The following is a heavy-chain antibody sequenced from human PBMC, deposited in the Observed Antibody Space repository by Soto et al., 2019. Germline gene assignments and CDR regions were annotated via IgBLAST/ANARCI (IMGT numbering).Heavy chain of an antibody. CDR3: ATDPDSSAYYGMDV. CDR1: GFTFSDYY. CDR2: ITSGGSR. V-gene: IGHV3-11*01. D-gene: IGHD4-4*01. Sequence: QVQLVESGGGLVKPGGSLTLSCAASGFTFSDYYMTWIRQASGKGLEWVSSITSGGSRNHAASAKGRFTHSRDNAKNALYLQLNSLRAEDTAVYYCATDPDSSAYYGMDVWGQGTTVTVSS. J-gene: IGHJ6*02.